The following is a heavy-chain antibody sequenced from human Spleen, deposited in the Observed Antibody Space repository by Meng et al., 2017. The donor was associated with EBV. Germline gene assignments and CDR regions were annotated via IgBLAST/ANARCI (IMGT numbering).Heavy chain of an antibody. Sequence: VQYQPSEAGLLQTAETLSLTVCVYGWSFSGYYWGRFLQPQGKGLEWFGEIHPSGRTNYNPSLTSRVTISVDTSKNHFSLKLSAVTAADPAVYYCARGRAGCSGGSCYGHWFDPWGQGTLVTVSS. CDR3: ARGRAGCSGGSCYGHWFDP. D-gene: IGHD2-15*01. CDR1: GWSFSGYY. J-gene: IGHJ5*02. CDR2: IHPSGRT. V-gene: IGHV4-34*01.